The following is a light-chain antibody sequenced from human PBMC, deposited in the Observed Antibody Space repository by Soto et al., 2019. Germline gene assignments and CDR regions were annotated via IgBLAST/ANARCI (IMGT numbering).Light chain of an antibody. CDR2: DAS. CDR1: QGISSA. J-gene: IGKJ4*01. Sequence: AIQLTQSPSSLSASVGDRVTITCRASQGISSALAWYQHKPGRAPRLLIYDASSLQSGVSSRFSGSGSGTDFTLTISSLQPEDFATHYCQQFQSDALTFGGGTKLEIK. V-gene: IGKV1-13*02. CDR3: QQFQSDALT.